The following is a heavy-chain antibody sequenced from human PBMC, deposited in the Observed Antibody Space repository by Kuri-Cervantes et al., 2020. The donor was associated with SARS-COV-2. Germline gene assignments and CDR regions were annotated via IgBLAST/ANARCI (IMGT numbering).Heavy chain of an antibody. V-gene: IGHV1-8*03. Sequence: ASVKVSCKASGYTFTSYDINWVRQATGQGLEWMGWMNPNSGDTGYAQKFQGRVTITRNTSISTAYMELSSLRSEDTAVYYCAAGLPAAMDYYYYMDVWGKGTTVTVSS. CDR3: AAGLPAAMDYYYYMDV. D-gene: IGHD2-2*01. CDR2: MNPNSGDT. J-gene: IGHJ6*03. CDR1: GYTFTSYD.